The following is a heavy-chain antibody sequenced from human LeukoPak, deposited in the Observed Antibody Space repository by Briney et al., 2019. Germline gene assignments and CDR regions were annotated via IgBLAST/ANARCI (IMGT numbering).Heavy chain of an antibody. J-gene: IGHJ4*02. D-gene: IGHD2-15*01. CDR1: GGSIGSYY. Sequence: SETLSLTCTVSGGSIGSYYWSWIRQPPGTGLEWIGYIYYSGSTNYNPSLKSRVTISVDTSKNQFSLKLSSVTAADTAVYYCARDHCSGGSCYSFDYWGQGTLVTVSA. V-gene: IGHV4-59*01. CDR3: ARDHCSGGSCYSFDY. CDR2: IYYSGST.